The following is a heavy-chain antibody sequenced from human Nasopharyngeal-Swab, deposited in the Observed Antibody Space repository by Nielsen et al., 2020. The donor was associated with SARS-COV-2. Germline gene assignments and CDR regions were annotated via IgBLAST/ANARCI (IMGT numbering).Heavy chain of an antibody. CDR1: GYTFTSYV. CDR2: ISAYNGNT. D-gene: IGHD6-19*01. J-gene: IGHJ6*02. Sequence: SVKVSCKASGYTFTSYVISCVRQAPGQGLEWMGWISAYNGNTNNAQKLQGRVTMTTDTTTSTAYMELTSLRSDDTAVYYCARDQWAVGGWAYYYGMDVWGQGTTVTVSS. CDR3: ARDQWAVGGWAYYYGMDV. V-gene: IGHV1-18*01.